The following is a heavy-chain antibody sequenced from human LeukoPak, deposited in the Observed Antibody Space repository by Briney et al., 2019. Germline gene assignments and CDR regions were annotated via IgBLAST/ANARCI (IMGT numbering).Heavy chain of an antibody. D-gene: IGHD2-2*01. CDR2: ISYDGSNK. J-gene: IGHJ3*02. CDR3: AREGQDIVVVPAAGRGAFDI. Sequence: GGSLRLSCAASGFTFSSYAMHWVRQAPGEGLEWVAVISYDGSNKYYADSVKGRFTISRDNSKNTLYLQMNSLRAEDTAVYYCAREGQDIVVVPAAGRGAFDIWGQGTMVTVSS. CDR1: GFTFSSYA. V-gene: IGHV3-30-3*01.